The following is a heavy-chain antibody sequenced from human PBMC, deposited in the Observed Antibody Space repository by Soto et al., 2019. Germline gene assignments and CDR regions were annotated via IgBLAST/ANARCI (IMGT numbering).Heavy chain of an antibody. CDR2: ISPSNGQT. CDR1: GYTFTSYG. D-gene: IGHD3-3*01. V-gene: IGHV1-18*01. Sequence: ASVKVSCKASGYTFTSYGISWVRQAPGQGLEWMGWISPSNGQTIYAQNFQDRVIMTTDTSTATAHMELRSLTSDDTAVYYCARVIMIFGVANLGSYFDYWGQGTLVTVSS. CDR3: ARVIMIFGVANLGSYFDY. J-gene: IGHJ4*02.